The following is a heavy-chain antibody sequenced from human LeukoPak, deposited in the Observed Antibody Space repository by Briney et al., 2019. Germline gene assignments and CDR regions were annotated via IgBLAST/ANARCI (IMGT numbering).Heavy chain of an antibody. CDR2: IYYSGST. CDR1: GGAISSSSYY. CDR3: ARGVVVTASYNWFDP. Sequence: SETLSLTCTVSGGAISSSSYYWGWIRQPPGKGLEWIGSIYYSGSTYYNPSLKSRVTISVDTSKNQFSLKLSSVTAADTAVYYCARGVVVTASYNWFDPWGQGTQVTVSS. D-gene: IGHD2-21*02. J-gene: IGHJ5*02. V-gene: IGHV4-39*07.